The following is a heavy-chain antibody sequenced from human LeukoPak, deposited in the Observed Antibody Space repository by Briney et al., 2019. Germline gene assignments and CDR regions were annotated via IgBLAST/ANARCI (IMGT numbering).Heavy chain of an antibody. J-gene: IGHJ4*02. CDR2: IIPILGIA. Sequence: ASVKVSRKASGGTFSSYAISWVRQAPGQGLEWMGRIIPILGIANYAQKFQGRVTITADKSTSTAYMELSSLRSEDTAVYYCARGGGVLAAAVPPYYFDYWGQGTLVTVSS. CDR3: ARGGGVLAAAVPPYYFDY. V-gene: IGHV1-69*04. D-gene: IGHD6-13*01. CDR1: GGTFSSYA.